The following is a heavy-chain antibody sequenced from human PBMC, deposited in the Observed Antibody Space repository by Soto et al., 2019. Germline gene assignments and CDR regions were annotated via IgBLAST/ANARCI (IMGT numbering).Heavy chain of an antibody. Sequence: GGPLRLSCAASGFNFTSYWRSWVPQAPGKGLEWVANIKQDGSEKYYVDSVKGRFTISRDNAKNSLYLQMNSLRAEDTAVYYCARVYSGYCSGGSCYYYYYHVDDWGQGTPVTVPS. CDR1: GFNFTSYW. CDR2: IKQDGSEK. D-gene: IGHD2-15*01. CDR3: ARVYSGYCSGGSCYYYYYHVDD. V-gene: IGHV3-7*01. J-gene: IGHJ6*03.